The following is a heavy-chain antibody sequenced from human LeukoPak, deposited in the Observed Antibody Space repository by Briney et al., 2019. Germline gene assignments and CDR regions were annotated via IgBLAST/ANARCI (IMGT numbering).Heavy chain of an antibody. CDR3: ARAEGYTPGIWFDP. CDR2: IYYSGST. V-gene: IGHV4-39*07. Sequence: SETLSLTCTVSGGSISSSSYYWGWIRQPPGKGLEWIGSIYYSGSTYYNPSLKSRVTISVDTSKNQFSLKLSSVTAADTAVYYCARAEGYTPGIWFDPWGQGTLVTVSS. J-gene: IGHJ5*02. D-gene: IGHD5-24*01. CDR1: GGSISSSSYY.